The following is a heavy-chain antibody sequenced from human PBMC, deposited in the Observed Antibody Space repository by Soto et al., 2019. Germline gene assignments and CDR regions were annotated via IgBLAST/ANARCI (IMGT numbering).Heavy chain of an antibody. CDR1: GSSINSGSYY. CDR2: IFYSGST. CDR3: ARAGAAAGTEDFDY. Sequence: QMQLQESGPGLVKPSQTLSLTCTVSGSSINSGSYYWSWIRQHPGKGLEWIGSIFYSGSTYYNPSLKSRVTISVDTSKKHFSLKLNSVTAADTAVYYCARAGAAAGTEDFDYWGQGTLVTVSS. J-gene: IGHJ4*02. V-gene: IGHV4-31*03. D-gene: IGHD6-13*01.